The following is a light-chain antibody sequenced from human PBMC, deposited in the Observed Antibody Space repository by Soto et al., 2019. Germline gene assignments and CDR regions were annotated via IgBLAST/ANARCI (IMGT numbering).Light chain of an antibody. V-gene: IGKV3-20*01. CDR2: GAS. Sequence: EIVMTQSPATRSVSPGERVTLSFRARQSVGSNLAWYQQKPGQAPRLLIYGASNRATGIPDRFSGSGSGTDFTLTISRLEPEDFAVYYCQQYGSSGTFGQGTKVDIK. J-gene: IGKJ1*01. CDR3: QQYGSSGT. CDR1: QSVGSN.